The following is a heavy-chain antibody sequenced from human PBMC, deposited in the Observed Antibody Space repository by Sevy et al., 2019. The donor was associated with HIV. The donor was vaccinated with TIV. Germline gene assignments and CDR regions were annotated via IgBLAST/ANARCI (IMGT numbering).Heavy chain of an antibody. CDR3: ATTSSGGPYYFDY. CDR1: GGTFSSYA. D-gene: IGHD1-1*01. V-gene: IGHV1-69*13. Sequence: ASVKVSCKASGGTFSSYAISWVRQAPGQGLEWMGGIIPIFGTANYAQKFQGRVTITADESTSTAYMELSSLRSEDTAVHYCATTSSGGPYYFDYWGQGTLVTVSS. CDR2: IIPIFGTA. J-gene: IGHJ4*02.